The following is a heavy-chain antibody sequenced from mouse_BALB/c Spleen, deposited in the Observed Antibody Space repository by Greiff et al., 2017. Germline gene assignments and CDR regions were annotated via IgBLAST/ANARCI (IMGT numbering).Heavy chain of an antibody. CDR1: GFNIKDTY. V-gene: IGHV14-3*02. D-gene: IGHD2-3*01. CDR2: IDPANGNT. Sequence: EVQRVESGAELVKPGASVKLSCTASGFNIKDTYMHWVKQRPEQGLEWIGRIDPANGNTKYDPKFQGQATITADTSSNTAYLQLSSLTSEDTAVYYCARSRIYLLYFDGWGAGTTVTVSS. J-gene: IGHJ1*01. CDR3: ARSRIYLLYFDG.